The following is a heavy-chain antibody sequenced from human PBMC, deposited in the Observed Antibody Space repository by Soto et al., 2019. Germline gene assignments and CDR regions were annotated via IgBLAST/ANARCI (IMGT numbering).Heavy chain of an antibody. D-gene: IGHD6-6*01. CDR2: ISASNGNT. Sequence: GASVNVSCKASGYTFTSYGISWVRQAPGQGLEWMGWISASNGNTNYAQKLQGRVTMTTDTSTSTAYKELRSLRSDDTAVYYCARDKFEYSSSPHFDYWGQGTLVTVSS. CDR1: GYTFTSYG. V-gene: IGHV1-18*01. J-gene: IGHJ4*02. CDR3: ARDKFEYSSSPHFDY.